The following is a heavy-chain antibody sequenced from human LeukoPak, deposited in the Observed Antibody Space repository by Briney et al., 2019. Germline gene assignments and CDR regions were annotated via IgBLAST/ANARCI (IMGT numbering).Heavy chain of an antibody. J-gene: IGHJ4*02. CDR2: TSYDESYR. CDR3: ARVQWELLYPDY. Sequence: GGSLRLSCAASGFTFSSYAMHWVRQAPGKGLEWVALTSYDESYRYYADSVKGRFTISRDNSKNTLYLQMNSLRAEDTAIYYCARVQWELLYPDYWGQGTLVTVSS. CDR1: GFTFSSYA. D-gene: IGHD1-26*01. V-gene: IGHV3-30-3*01.